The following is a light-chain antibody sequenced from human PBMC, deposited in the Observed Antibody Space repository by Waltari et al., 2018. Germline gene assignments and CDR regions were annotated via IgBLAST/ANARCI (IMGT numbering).Light chain of an antibody. CDR2: GAS. CDR3: QQFDNWS. V-gene: IGKV3-15*01. Sequence: EIVMTQSPATLSVSPGERATLSCRASQSVSTTLAWYQQKPGQAPRLPIYGASTRATGIPARFSGSGSGTEFTLTISSLQSADFAIYYCQQFDNWSFGQGTKLEIK. J-gene: IGKJ2*01. CDR1: QSVSTT.